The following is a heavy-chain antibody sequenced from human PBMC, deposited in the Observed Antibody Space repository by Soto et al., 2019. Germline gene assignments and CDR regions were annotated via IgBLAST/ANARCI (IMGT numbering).Heavy chain of an antibody. CDR3: ASRITMVRGVIIGDYYYGMDV. V-gene: IGHV1-69*01. CDR1: GGTFSSYA. CDR2: IIPIFGTA. J-gene: IGHJ6*02. Sequence: QVQLVQSGAEVKKPGSSVKVSCKASGGTFSSYAISWVRQAPGQGLEWMGGIIPIFGTANYAQKFQGRVTITADESTSTAYMELSSPRSEDTAVYYCASRITMVRGVIIGDYYYGMDVWGQGTTVTVSS. D-gene: IGHD3-10*01.